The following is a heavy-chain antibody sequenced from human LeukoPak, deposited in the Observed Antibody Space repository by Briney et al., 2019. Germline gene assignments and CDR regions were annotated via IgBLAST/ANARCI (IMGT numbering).Heavy chain of an antibody. V-gene: IGHV5-51*01. CDR1: GYSFTSYW. CDR2: IYPGDSDT. Sequence: GESLKISCKGSGYSFTSYWIGWVRQMPGKGLEWMGIIYPGDSDTRYSPSFQGQVTISADKSISTAYLQWSSLKASDTAMYYCARLIGVEMATVGYYFDYWGQGTLVTVSS. D-gene: IGHD5-24*01. J-gene: IGHJ4*02. CDR3: ARLIGVEMATVGYYFDY.